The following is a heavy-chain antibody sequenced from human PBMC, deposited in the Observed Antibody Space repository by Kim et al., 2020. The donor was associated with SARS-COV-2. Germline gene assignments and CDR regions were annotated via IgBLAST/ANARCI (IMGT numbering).Heavy chain of an antibody. D-gene: IGHD3-10*01. Sequence: GGSLRLSCTASRFTFSDFYMGWIRQAPGKGLEWIAYIDSNETAIKYGDSVRGRFNISRDNAQNSLYLQMNSLTVDDTAVYYCARDLFRYYSASGTYKYY. CDR3: ARDLFRYYSASGTYKYY. J-gene: IGHJ6*03. CDR2: IDSNETAI. V-gene: IGHV3-11*01. CDR1: RFTFSDFY.